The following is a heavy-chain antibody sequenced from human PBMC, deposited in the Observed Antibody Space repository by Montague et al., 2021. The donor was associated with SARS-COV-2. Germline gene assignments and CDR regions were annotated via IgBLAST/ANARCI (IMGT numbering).Heavy chain of an antibody. J-gene: IGHJ4*02. V-gene: IGHV4-4*02. Sequence: SETLSLTCVVSGDSNSTDNWWTWVRLPPGKGLEWVGGIYHTGSTKYKPSLKSRVIMSDDKSWNQFFLRLTSVTAADTAIYYCARKGCGKSDMAYWGQGTLVTVSS. CDR1: GDSNSTDNW. CDR3: ARKGCGKSDMAY. D-gene: IGHD5-24*01. CDR2: IYHTGST.